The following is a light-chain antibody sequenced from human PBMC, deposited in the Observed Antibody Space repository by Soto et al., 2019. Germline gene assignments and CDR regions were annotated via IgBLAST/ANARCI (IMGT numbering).Light chain of an antibody. CDR2: NNN. V-gene: IGLV1-44*01. CDR3: AAWDHSLNGVV. J-gene: IGLJ2*01. CDR1: GSNIGSNF. Sequence: VLTQPPSASGTPGQRVTISCSGSGSNIGSNFVSWYQQLPRAAPKLLMYNNNQRPSGVPDRFSGSKSGTSASLAVSGLQSEDEADYYCAAWDHSLNGVVFRGGTKVTVL.